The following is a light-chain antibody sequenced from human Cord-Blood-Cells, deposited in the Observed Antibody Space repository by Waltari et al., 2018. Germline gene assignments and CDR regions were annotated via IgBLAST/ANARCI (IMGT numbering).Light chain of an antibody. CDR1: SGSIASNY. Sequence: NFMLTPPHSVSESPGKTVTISCTRSSGSIASNYVQWYQQRPGSSPTTLISEDDQRPSGVPPRCSGSIDSSSTSASLTISGLKTEDEADYYCQSYDSSNQVFGGGTKLTVL. V-gene: IGLV6-57*01. CDR3: QSYDSSNQV. J-gene: IGLJ3*02. CDR2: EDD.